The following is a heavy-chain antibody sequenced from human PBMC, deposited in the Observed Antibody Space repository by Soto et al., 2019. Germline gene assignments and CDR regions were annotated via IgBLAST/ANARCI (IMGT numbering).Heavy chain of an antibody. D-gene: IGHD2-15*01. V-gene: IGHV1-2*02. Sequence: GASVKVSCKASGYTFTGYYMHWVRQAPGQGLEWMGWINPYSGGTNYAQKLQGRVTMTTDTSTSTAYMELRSLRSDDTAVYYCARTPPLEPVHFDYWGQGTLVTVSS. CDR1: GYTFTGYY. CDR2: INPYSGGT. CDR3: ARTPPLEPVHFDY. J-gene: IGHJ4*02.